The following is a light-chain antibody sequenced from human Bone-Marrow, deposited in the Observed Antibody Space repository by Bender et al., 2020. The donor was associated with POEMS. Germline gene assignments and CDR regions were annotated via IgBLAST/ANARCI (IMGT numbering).Light chain of an antibody. CDR3: AAWEDSLNGWV. J-gene: IGLJ3*02. V-gene: IGLV2-14*03. CDR1: TSDIGGYNY. Sequence: QSALTQPASVSGSPGQSITISCTGTTSDIGGYNYVSWYQQHPGKVPKLIIYDVSRRPSGISNRFSGSKSGNVASLAISGLQAEDEADYYCAAWEDSLNGWVFGGGTKLTVL. CDR2: DVS.